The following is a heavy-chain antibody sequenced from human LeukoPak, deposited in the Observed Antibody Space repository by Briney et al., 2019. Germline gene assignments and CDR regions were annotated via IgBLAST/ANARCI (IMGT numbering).Heavy chain of an antibody. V-gene: IGHV3-48*03. J-gene: IGHJ4*02. CDR1: GFTFSSYE. D-gene: IGHD1-26*01. CDR3: ARSSGTYHFDY. Sequence: GGSLILSCAASGFTFSSYEMNWVRQAPGKGLEWVSYISSSGTTIYYADSVKGRFTISRDNAKNSLFLQVNSLRAEDTAVYYCARSSGTYHFDYWGQGTLVTVSS. CDR2: ISSSGTTI.